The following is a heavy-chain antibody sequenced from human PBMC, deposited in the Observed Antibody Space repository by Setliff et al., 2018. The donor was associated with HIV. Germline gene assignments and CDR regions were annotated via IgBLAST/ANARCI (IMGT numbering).Heavy chain of an antibody. CDR1: GFTFDNYW. D-gene: IGHD4-17*01. J-gene: IGHJ4*02. V-gene: IGHV3-74*01. CDR3: AGAPPTTVVNFFDS. CDR2: INGDGGSP. Sequence: GGSLRLSCTASGFTFDNYWMHWVRHTPGKGLVWVSRINGDGGSPGYADFVKGRFIISRDNAKNTLYLHMHTLRAEDTAVYYCAGAPPTTVVNFFDSWGQGTLVTVSS.